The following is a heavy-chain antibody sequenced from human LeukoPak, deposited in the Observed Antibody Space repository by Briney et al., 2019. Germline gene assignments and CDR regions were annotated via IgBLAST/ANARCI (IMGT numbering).Heavy chain of an antibody. V-gene: IGHV4-39*01. D-gene: IGHD3-22*01. Sequence: SETLSLTCTVSSGSISSSSYYWGWIRQPPGKGLEWIGSIYYSGSTYYNPSLKSRVTISVDTSKNQFSLKLSSVTAADTAVYYCARRNYYDSRGYYRGFDYWGQGTLVTVSS. J-gene: IGHJ4*02. CDR1: SGSISSSSYY. CDR2: IYYSGST. CDR3: ARRNYYDSRGYYRGFDY.